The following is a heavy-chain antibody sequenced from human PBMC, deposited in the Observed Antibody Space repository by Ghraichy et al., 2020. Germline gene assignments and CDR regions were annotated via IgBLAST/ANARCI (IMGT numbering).Heavy chain of an antibody. CDR3: ARDFEGASDIVVVPAAPRAAFDL. V-gene: IGHV3-21*01. CDR2: ISSSSSYI. CDR1: GFTFSSYS. J-gene: IGHJ3*01. Sequence: GGSLRLSCAASGFTFSSYSMNWVRQAPGKGLEWVSSISSSSSYIYYADSVKGRFTISRDNAKNSLYLQMNSLRAEDTAVYYCARDFEGASDIVVVPAAPRAAFDLWGQGTMVTVSS. D-gene: IGHD2-2*01.